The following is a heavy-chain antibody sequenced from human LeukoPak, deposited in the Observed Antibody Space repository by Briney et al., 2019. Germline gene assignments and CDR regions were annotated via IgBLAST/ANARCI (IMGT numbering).Heavy chain of an antibody. J-gene: IGHJ4*02. D-gene: IGHD4-11*01. CDR2: IYYSGST. CDR3: ARGPVRDYSNY. Sequence: PSETLSLTCTVSGVPITSGGYYWGWIRQHPGKGLEWLGYIYYSGSTYYNPSLNSRLTISLDTSKNHFSLRLTSVTAADTAVYYCARGPVRDYSNYWGQGTLVTVSS. CDR1: GVPITSGGYY. V-gene: IGHV4-31*03.